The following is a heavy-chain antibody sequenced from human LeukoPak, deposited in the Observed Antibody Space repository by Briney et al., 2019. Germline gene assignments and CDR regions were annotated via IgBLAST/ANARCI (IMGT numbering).Heavy chain of an antibody. J-gene: IGHJ4*02. CDR3: AKDLDWNFDY. D-gene: IGHD1-1*01. Sequence: PGGSLRLSCAASGFTFSSYWMNGVRQAPGKGLEWVANIKEDGTVKNYVDSVKGRFTISRDNAKNSLYLQLNSLRAEDTAVYHCAKDLDWNFDYWGQGTLVTVSS. CDR2: IKEDGTVK. CDR1: GFTFSSYW. V-gene: IGHV3-7*03.